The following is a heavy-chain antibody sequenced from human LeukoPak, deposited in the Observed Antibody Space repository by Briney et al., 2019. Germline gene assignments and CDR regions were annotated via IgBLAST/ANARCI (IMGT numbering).Heavy chain of an antibody. Sequence: VSVKVSCKASGYTFTEFYIHWVRQAPGQGLEWMGWINPNGGGTNYAQKFQGRVTLTRDTSITTAYMELSRLRSEDTALYYCARGVGIDYWGQGTLVTVSS. CDR1: GYTFTEFY. J-gene: IGHJ4*02. D-gene: IGHD1-1*01. CDR2: INPNGGGT. CDR3: ARGVGIDY. V-gene: IGHV1-2*02.